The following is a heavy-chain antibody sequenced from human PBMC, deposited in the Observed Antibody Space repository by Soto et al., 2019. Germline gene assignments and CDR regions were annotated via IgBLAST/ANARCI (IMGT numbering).Heavy chain of an antibody. CDR2: FDFEDGET. CDR1: GYTLTELS. CDR3: ATATMIYTPPPYYYGMDV. J-gene: IGHJ6*02. V-gene: IGHV1-24*01. D-gene: IGHD5-12*01. Sequence: QVQLVQSGAEVKKPGASVKVFCKVSGYTLTELSMHWVRQAPGKGREWMGGFDFEDGETSYAQKFQGRVTMTEDTSTDTDHMELSRLRSEDTALYYCATATMIYTPPPYYYGMDVWGQGTTVTVSS.